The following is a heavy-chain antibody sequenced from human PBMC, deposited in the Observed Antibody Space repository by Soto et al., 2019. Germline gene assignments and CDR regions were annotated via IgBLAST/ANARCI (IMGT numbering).Heavy chain of an antibody. J-gene: IGHJ1*01. CDR2: ISGSGGTS. CDR3: ANAYCSSTSCRAEYLQH. V-gene: IGHV3-23*01. Sequence: VQLLESGGGLVQPGGSLRLSCAASGFTFSSYSMSWVRQAPGKGLEGVSAISGSGGTSYYADAVKGRFTISRDNSKNTVYLQMNSLRAEDTAVYFCANAYCSSTSCRAEYLQHWGQGTLVTVSS. CDR1: GFTFSSYS. D-gene: IGHD2-2*01.